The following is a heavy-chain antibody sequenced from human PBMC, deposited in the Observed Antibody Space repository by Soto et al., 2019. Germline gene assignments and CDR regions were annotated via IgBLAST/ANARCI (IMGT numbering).Heavy chain of an antibody. D-gene: IGHD3-16*01. CDR3: ARDTLSAFDV. V-gene: IGHV3-7*01. CDR2: IRHDGSDK. Sequence: TASRFKSVDLGRRWVRQAPGKGLEWVANIRHDGSDKFYVDSVKGRFTVSRDNAKNSLYLQMTGLRAEDTAVYYCARDTLSAFDVWGQGTMVTVSS. CDR1: RFKSVDLG. J-gene: IGHJ3*01.